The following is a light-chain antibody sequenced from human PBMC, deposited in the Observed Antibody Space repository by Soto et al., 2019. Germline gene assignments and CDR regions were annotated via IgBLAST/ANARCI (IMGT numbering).Light chain of an antibody. V-gene: IGKV3-20*01. J-gene: IGKJ2*01. CDR1: QRVSGSS. CDR2: GAT. CDR3: QQYGNSPS. Sequence: VLTQSPGILSLSPGDRATLSCRSSQRVSGSSLAWYQQKPGQAPRVLFYGATTRDTGVPDRFSANGSGADFTLTISRLEPGDFGVYHCQQYGNSPSFGPGTKLEIK.